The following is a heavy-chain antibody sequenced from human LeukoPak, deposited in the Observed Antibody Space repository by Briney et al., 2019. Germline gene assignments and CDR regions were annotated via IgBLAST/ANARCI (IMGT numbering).Heavy chain of an antibody. D-gene: IGHD1-1*01. V-gene: IGHV3-7*01. Sequence: PGGSLRLSCAASGFPFSSYWMAWVRQAPGKGLEWVATITLDGSDSYYVDSVKGRFTVSRDNAKNSLYLQMNSLRVEDTAVFYCTTGNWYVFENWGQGSLVTVSS. CDR1: GFPFSSYW. J-gene: IGHJ4*02. CDR2: ITLDGSDS. CDR3: TTGNWYVFEN.